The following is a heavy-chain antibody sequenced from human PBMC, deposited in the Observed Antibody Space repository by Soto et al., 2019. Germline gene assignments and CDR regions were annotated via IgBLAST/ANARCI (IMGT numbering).Heavy chain of an antibody. J-gene: IGHJ6*02. CDR3: ARNSGSGWHSYYYYYGMDV. CDR2: NNHSGST. Sequence: SETLSLTCAVYGGSFSGYYWSWIRQPPGKGLEWIGENNHSGSTNYNPSLKSRVTISVDTSKNQFSLKLSSVTAADTAVYYCARNSGSGWHSYYYYYGMDVWGQGTTVTVSS. CDR1: GGSFSGYY. V-gene: IGHV4-34*01. D-gene: IGHD6-19*01.